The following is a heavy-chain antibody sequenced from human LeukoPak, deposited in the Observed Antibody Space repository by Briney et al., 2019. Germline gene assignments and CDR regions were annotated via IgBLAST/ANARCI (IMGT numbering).Heavy chain of an antibody. V-gene: IGHV1-18*01. J-gene: IGHJ3*02. CDR3: ATQAFDI. Sequence: KLQGRVTMTTDTSTSTAYMELSSLRSEDTAVYYCATQAFDIWGQGTMVTVSS.